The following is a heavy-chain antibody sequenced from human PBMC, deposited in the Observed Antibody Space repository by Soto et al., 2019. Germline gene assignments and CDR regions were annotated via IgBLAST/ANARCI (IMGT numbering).Heavy chain of an antibody. Sequence: QVQLQESGPGLVKSSETLSLICFVSGEALGSGQSYWNWIRQAPGKGRGWFGQPFVTGATKYSASLESRVTLSVDTSKSQISLTLTSVTAADSATYVCARGRSDSAGSSFGRRMDVWGQGTTVTVSS. V-gene: IGHV4-61*01. CDR3: ARGRSDSAGSSFGRRMDV. CDR2: PFVTGAT. D-gene: IGHD3-10*01. J-gene: IGHJ6*02. CDR1: GEALGSGQSY.